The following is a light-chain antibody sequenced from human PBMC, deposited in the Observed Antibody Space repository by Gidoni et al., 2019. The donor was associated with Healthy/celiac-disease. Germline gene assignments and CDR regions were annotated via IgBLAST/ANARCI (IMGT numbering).Light chain of an antibody. CDR2: AAS. CDR1: QSISIY. V-gene: IGKV1-39*01. J-gene: IGKJ1*01. CDR3: QQSYSTLWT. Sequence: LQMPPSPSSLSASVGDRVTITCRASQSISIYLNWYQQKPGKAPKLLIYAASSLQSGVPSRFSGSGSGTDFTLTISSLQPEDFATYYCQQSYSTLWTFGQGTKVEIK.